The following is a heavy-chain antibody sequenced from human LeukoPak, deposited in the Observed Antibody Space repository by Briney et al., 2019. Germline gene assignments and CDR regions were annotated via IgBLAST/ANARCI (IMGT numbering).Heavy chain of an antibody. J-gene: IGHJ4*02. D-gene: IGHD1-1*01. CDR1: GFTFSSYG. CDR2: ISYDGSNK. Sequence: GGSLRLSCAASGFTFSSYGMHWVRQAPGKGLEWVAVISYDGSNKYYADSVKGRFTTSRDNSKNTLYLQMNSLRAEDTAVYYCAKGWTLDYWGQGTLVTVSS. CDR3: AKGWTLDY. V-gene: IGHV3-30*18.